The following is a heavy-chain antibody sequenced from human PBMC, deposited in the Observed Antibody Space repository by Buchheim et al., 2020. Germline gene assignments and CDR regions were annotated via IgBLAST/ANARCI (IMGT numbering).Heavy chain of an antibody. CDR2: ISGSGATT. CDR3: AKGSRGYTNYYFDY. J-gene: IGHJ4*02. D-gene: IGHD4-11*01. CDR1: GFSFSGYA. V-gene: IGHV3-23*04. Sequence: EVQLVDSGGGLVQPGESLRLSCAASGFSFSGYAMSWVRQAPGKGLEWVSSISGSGATTFNADSVKGRFTISRDNSKKRPYLQMNSLRAEDTAVYFCAKGSRGYTNYYFDYWGQGTL.